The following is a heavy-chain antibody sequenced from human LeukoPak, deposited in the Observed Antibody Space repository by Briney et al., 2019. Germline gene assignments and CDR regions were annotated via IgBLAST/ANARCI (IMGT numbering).Heavy chain of an antibody. Sequence: SETLSLTCAVYGGSFSGYYWSWIRQPPGRGLEWIGEINHSGSTNYNPSLKSRVTISVDTSKNQFSLKLSSVTAADTAVYYCARKRVFRPPDYWGQGTLVTVSS. J-gene: IGHJ4*02. V-gene: IGHV4-34*01. CDR2: INHSGST. D-gene: IGHD6-6*01. CDR3: ARKRVFRPPDY. CDR1: GGSFSGYY.